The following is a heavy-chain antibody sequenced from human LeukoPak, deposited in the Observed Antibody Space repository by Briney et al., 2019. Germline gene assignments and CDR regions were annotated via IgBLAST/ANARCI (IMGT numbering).Heavy chain of an antibody. CDR1: GYTFTDYN. D-gene: IGHD3-22*01. CDR2: INPNSGGT. J-gene: IGHJ3*02. Sequence: ASVKVSCKASGYTFTDYNMHWVRQAPGQGLEWMGWINPNSGGTNYAQKFQGRVTMTRDTSISTAYMELSRLRSDDTAVYYCAREVYYYDSSGYSHGAFDIWGQGTMVTVSS. CDR3: AREVYYYDSSGYSHGAFDI. V-gene: IGHV1-2*02.